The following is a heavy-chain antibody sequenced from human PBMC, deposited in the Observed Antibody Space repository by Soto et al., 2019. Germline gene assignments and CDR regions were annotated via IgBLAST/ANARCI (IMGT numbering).Heavy chain of an antibody. CDR3: ARGSSIAGLYYGMDV. V-gene: IGHV4-31*03. Sequence: SETLSLTCTVSGGSISSGGYYWSWIRQHPGKGLEWIGYIYYGGSTYYNPSLKSRVTISVDTPKNQISLKLSSVTAADTAVYYCARGSSIAGLYYGMDVWGQGTTVTVSS. D-gene: IGHD6-6*01. CDR2: IYYGGST. CDR1: GGSISSGGYY. J-gene: IGHJ6*02.